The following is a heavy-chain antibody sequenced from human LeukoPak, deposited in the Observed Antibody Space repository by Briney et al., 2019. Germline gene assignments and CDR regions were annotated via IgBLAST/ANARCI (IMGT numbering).Heavy chain of an antibody. D-gene: IGHD4-23*01. CDR2: IYYSGST. V-gene: IGHV4-59*01. CDR3: ARVLDYGGNQNYFDY. Sequence: NTSETLSLTCTVSGGSISSYYWSWIRQPPGKGLEWIGYIYYSGSTNYNPSLKSRVTISVDTSKNQFSLKLSSVTAADTAVYYCARVLDYGGNQNYFDYWGQGTLVTVSS. CDR1: GGSISSYY. J-gene: IGHJ4*02.